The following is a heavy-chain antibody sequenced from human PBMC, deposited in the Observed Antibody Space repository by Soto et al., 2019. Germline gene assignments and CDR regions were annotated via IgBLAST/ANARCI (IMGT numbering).Heavy chain of an antibody. J-gene: IGHJ6*02. D-gene: IGHD6-19*01. CDR3: AKDLIAVAGTYYYGMDV. CDR2: ISWDGGST. CDR1: GFTFDDYT. Sequence: PGGSLRLSCAASGFTFDDYTMHWVRQAPGKGLEWVSLISWDGGSTYYADSVKGRFTISRDNSKNSLYLQMNSLRTEDTALYYCAKDLIAVAGTYYYGMDVWGQGTTVTVSS. V-gene: IGHV3-43*01.